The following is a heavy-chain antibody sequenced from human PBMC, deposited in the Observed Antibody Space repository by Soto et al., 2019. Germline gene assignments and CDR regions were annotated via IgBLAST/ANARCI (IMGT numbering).Heavy chain of an antibody. CDR1: GFTFSSYS. Sequence: EVQLVESGGGLVKPGGSLRLSCAASGFTFSSYSMNWVRQAPGKGLEWVSSISSSSSYIYYADSVKGRFTIARDNAKNSLYLQMNSLRAEDTAVAYCARGGVAVAGTGYFDLWGRGTLVTVSS. D-gene: IGHD6-19*01. CDR2: ISSSSSYI. J-gene: IGHJ2*01. V-gene: IGHV3-21*01. CDR3: ARGGVAVAGTGYFDL.